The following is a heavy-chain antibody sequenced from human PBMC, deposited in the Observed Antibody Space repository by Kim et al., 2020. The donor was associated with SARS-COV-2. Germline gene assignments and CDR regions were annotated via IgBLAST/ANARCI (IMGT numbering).Heavy chain of an antibody. CDR1: GYTFTSYA. CDR3: ARNPVDIVATTYYYYYYGMDV. V-gene: IGHV1-3*01. J-gene: IGHJ6*02. D-gene: IGHD5-12*01. CDR2: INAGNGNT. Sequence: ASVKVSCKASGYTFTSYAMHWVRQAPGQRLEWMGWINAGNGNTKYSQKFQGRVTITRDTSASTAYMELSSLRSEDTAVYYCARNPVDIVATTYYYYYYGMDVWGQGTTDTVSS.